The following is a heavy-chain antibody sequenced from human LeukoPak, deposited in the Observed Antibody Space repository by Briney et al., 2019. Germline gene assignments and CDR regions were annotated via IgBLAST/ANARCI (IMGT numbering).Heavy chain of an antibody. D-gene: IGHD3-9*01. Sequence: GASVTVSCKASGYTFTSYDINWVRQATGQGLEWMGWMNPNSGNTGYAQKFQGRVTMTRNTSISTAYMELSSLRSEDTAVYYCARANWIDILTGANWFDPWGQGTLVTVSS. CDR2: MNPNSGNT. CDR3: ARANWIDILTGANWFDP. V-gene: IGHV1-8*01. J-gene: IGHJ5*02. CDR1: GYTFTSYD.